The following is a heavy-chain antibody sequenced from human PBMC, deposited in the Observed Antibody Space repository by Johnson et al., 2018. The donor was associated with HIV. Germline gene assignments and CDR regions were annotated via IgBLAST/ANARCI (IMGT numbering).Heavy chain of an antibody. CDR3: AKHLGSDAFDY. CDR2: ITGDGGRT. Sequence: VQLVESGGGFIQPGGSRRLSCAASGFTFSTNAMSWVRQAPGKGLEWVSVITGDGGRTHYADSVRGRFIISRDNSKNTVYLQMNTLRADDTAVYYCAKHLGSDAFDYWGQGTLVTVSS. CDR1: GFTFSTNA. J-gene: IGHJ3*01. V-gene: IGHV3-23*04. D-gene: IGHD1-26*01.